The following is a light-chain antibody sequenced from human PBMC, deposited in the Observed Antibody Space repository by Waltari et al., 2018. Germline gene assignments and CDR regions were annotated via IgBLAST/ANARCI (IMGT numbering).Light chain of an antibody. V-gene: IGKV1-12*01. CDR3: QQGNSFPPT. J-gene: IGKJ1*01. Sequence: DIQMTQSPSSVSASVGDRVTITCRASQGISTWLAWYQQKPVKAPKVLIYGASTLLTGVPSRFSGSGSGTEFTLTISGLQPEDFATYFCQQGNSFPPTFGQGTRVEV. CDR1: QGISTW. CDR2: GAS.